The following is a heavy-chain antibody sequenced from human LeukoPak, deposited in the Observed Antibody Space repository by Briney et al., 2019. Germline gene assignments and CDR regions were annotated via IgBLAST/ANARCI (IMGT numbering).Heavy chain of an antibody. CDR3: ARGYSSSRPGY. Sequence: SSETPSLTCTVSGGSISSSSYYWGWIRQPPGKGLEWIGSIYYSGSTYYNPSLKSRVTISVDTSKNQFSLKLSSVTAADTAVYYCARGYSSSRPGYWGQGTLVTVSS. CDR2: IYYSGST. J-gene: IGHJ4*02. V-gene: IGHV4-39*01. D-gene: IGHD6-13*01. CDR1: GGSISSSSYY.